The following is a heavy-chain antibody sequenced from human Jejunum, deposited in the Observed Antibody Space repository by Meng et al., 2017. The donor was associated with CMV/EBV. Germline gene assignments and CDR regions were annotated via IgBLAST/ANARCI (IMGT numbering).Heavy chain of an antibody. D-gene: IGHD2-2*01. Sequence: EVQLVESGGGLVQPGESLRLSCAAAGFTVSSSYMSWVRQAPGKGLEWVSALYSGGTTYYADSVRGRFAISADNSKNTLYLQMDGLRAEDTAVYYCARQVSSSSTYVSWGQGTLGTVSS. CDR1: GFTVSSSY. CDR3: ARQVSSSSTYVS. J-gene: IGHJ4*02. CDR2: LYSGGTT. V-gene: IGHV3-66*04.